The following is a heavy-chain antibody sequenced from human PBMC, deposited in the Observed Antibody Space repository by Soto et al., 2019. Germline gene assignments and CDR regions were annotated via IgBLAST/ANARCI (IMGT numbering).Heavy chain of an antibody. CDR1: GFTFGDSG. D-gene: IGHD3-10*01. CDR2: IRSATDGGTT. V-gene: IGHV3-49*03. CDR3: CRDLPPYKYGKRFDY. Sequence: GGSLTLACTASGFTFGDSGMSWYRQAPGGGLEWVGYIRSATDGGTTGLAASVKGRFIISTDDSKSIACLDRNTLKREDTAVYYCCRDLPPYKYGKRFDYWGQGTLVTVSS. J-gene: IGHJ4*02.